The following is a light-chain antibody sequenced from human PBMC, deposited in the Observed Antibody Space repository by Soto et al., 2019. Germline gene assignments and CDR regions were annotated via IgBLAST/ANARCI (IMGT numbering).Light chain of an antibody. CDR1: QSVSSSY. J-gene: IGKJ1*01. V-gene: IGKV3-20*01. CDR2: RAS. CDR3: QQSYSTPLT. Sequence: EIVLTQSPGTLSLSPVDRVTLSGMASQSVSSSYLAWYQQKPGQAPSLLIYRASSRATGIPDRFSGSGSGTDFTLTIGSLQPEDFATYYCQQSYSTPLTFGQGTKVDIK.